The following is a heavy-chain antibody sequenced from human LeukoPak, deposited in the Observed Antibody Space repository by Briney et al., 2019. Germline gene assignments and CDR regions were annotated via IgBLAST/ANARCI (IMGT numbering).Heavy chain of an antibody. CDR2: IIPIFGTA. CDR1: GGTFSSYA. CDR3: ARGTFRSGYSGGSGYYYYVMDV. J-gene: IGHJ6*02. V-gene: IGHV1-69*13. D-gene: IGHD3-3*01. Sequence: ASVKVSCKASGGTFSSYAISWVRQAPGQGLEWMGGIIPIFGTANYAQKFQGRVTITADGSTTTAYMELSSLRSEDTAVYYCARGTFRSGYSGGSGYYYYVMDVWGQGTTVTVSS.